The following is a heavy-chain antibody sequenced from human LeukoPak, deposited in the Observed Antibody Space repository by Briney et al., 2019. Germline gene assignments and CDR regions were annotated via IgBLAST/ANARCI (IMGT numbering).Heavy chain of an antibody. CDR3: ARDYHDSSGHTYYFDN. CDR2: SNPNTGGT. J-gene: IGHJ4*02. Sequence: GASVKVSCKASGYNFSGYYVHWVRQAPGHGLEWMGWSNPNTGGTTYAQKFQGRVTMTRDTSISTAYMELSRLRSDDTAVYYCARDYHDSSGHTYYFDNWGQGTLVTVSS. V-gene: IGHV1-2*02. D-gene: IGHD3-22*01. CDR1: GYNFSGYY.